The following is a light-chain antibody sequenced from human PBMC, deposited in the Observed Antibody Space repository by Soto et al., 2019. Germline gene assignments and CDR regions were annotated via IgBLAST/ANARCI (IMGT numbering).Light chain of an antibody. Sequence: QSALTQPASVSGSPGQSITISCTGSSSDVGGYNYVSWYQQHPGKAPKLMIYEVSNRPSGVSDRFSGSKSGNTASLTISGLQAEDEADYYCSSLTTSLTYVFGTGTKLTVL. V-gene: IGLV2-14*01. CDR3: SSLTTSLTYV. J-gene: IGLJ1*01. CDR2: EVS. CDR1: SSDVGGYNY.